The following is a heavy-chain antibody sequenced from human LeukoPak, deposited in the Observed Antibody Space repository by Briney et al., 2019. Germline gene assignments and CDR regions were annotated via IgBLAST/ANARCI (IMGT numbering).Heavy chain of an antibody. CDR2: INPNSGGT. Sequence: ASVKVSCKASGYTFTGYYMHWVRQAPGQGLEWMGWINPNSGGTNYAKKFQGRVTMTRDTSISTAYMELSRLRSDDTAVYYCARRGIAAANDYWGQGTLVTVSS. V-gene: IGHV1-2*02. CDR1: GYTFTGYY. J-gene: IGHJ4*02. D-gene: IGHD6-13*01. CDR3: ARRGIAAANDY.